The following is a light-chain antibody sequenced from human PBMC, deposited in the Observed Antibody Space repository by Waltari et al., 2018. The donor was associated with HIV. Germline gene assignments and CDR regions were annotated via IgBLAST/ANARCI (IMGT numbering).Light chain of an antibody. Sequence: SSELTQDPAVSVALGQTVRITCQGDSLRSYYASWYQQKPGQAPVLVIYGKNNRPSGFPDRFSGSSSGNTASLTITGAQAEDEADYYCNSRDSSGNHVVFGGGTKLTVL. V-gene: IGLV3-19*01. CDR3: NSRDSSGNHVV. CDR1: SLRSYY. CDR2: GKN. J-gene: IGLJ2*01.